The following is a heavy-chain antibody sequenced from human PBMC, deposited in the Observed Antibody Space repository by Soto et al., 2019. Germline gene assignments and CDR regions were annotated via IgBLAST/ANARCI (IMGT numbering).Heavy chain of an antibody. J-gene: IGHJ4*02. V-gene: IGHV4-4*07. CDR1: GGSISSNF. Sequence: QVQLQESDPGLVKPSETLSLICTVPGGSISSNFWSWIRQPAGKGLEWIGRIYSSGSTHYNPSLKRGVTMSVDTTKNQFSLQVTSVTDADTAVYFCARGPPFDYWGQGTLVTDSS. CDR3: ARGPPFDY. CDR2: IYSSGST.